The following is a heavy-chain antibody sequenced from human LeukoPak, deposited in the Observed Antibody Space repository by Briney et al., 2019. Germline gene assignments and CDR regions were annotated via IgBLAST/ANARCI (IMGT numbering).Heavy chain of an antibody. Sequence: SETLSLTCAVSGDSISSYYWSWIRQPPGKGLEWIGYIYTSGGTNYIPSLKGRVTISIDTSKNQFSLKLSSVTAADSAVYYCARLTRLSTSPDRYYLDYWGQGTLVTVSS. D-gene: IGHD6-6*01. V-gene: IGHV4-4*09. J-gene: IGHJ4*02. CDR3: ARLTRLSTSPDRYYLDY. CDR1: GDSISSYY. CDR2: IYTSGGT.